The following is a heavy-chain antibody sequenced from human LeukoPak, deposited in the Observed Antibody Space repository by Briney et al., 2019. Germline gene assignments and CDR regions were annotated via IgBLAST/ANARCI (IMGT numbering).Heavy chain of an antibody. V-gene: IGHV4-4*07. CDR2: IYTSGST. D-gene: IGHD3-22*01. CDR3: ARVKYYYDSSGYYHIASGYYYYYYMDV. Sequence: SETLSLTCTVSGGSISSYYWSWIRQPAGKGLEWIGRIYTSGSTNYNPSLKSRVTMSVDTSKNQLSLKLSSVTAADTAVYYCARVKYYYDSSGYYHIASGYYYYYYMDVWGKGTTVTVSS. CDR1: GGSISSYY. J-gene: IGHJ6*03.